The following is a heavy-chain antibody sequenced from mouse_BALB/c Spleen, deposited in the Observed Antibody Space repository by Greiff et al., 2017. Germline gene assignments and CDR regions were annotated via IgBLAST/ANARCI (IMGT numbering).Heavy chain of an antibody. CDR3: TYYGSSLAY. V-gene: IGHV14-3*02. Sequence: EVQLQQSGAELVKPGASVKLSCTASGFNIKDTYMHWVKQRPEQGLEWIGRIVPANGNTKYDPKFQGKATITADTSTNTSYLQLSSLTSEDTAVYYCTYYGSSLAYWGQGTLVTVSA. CDR1: GFNIKDTY. J-gene: IGHJ3*01. CDR2: IVPANGNT. D-gene: IGHD1-1*01.